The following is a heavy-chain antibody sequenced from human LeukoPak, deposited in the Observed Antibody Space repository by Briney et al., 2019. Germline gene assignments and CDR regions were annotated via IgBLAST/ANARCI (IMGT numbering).Heavy chain of an antibody. D-gene: IGHD2-2*01. J-gene: IGHJ3*02. CDR3: ARDKLPAADGVGRDDDAFDI. CDR2: IYYSGST. V-gene: IGHV4-39*07. CDR1: GGSISSSSYY. Sequence: SETLSLTCTVSGGSISSSSYYWGWIRQPPGKGLEWIGSIYYSGSTYYNPSLKSRVTISVDTSKNQFSLKLSSVTAADTAVYYCARDKLPAADGVGRDDDAFDIWGQGTMVTVSS.